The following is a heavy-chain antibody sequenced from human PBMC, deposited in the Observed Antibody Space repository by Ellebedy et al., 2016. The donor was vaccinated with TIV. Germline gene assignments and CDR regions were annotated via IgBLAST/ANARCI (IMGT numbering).Heavy chain of an antibody. CDR2: IYYSGTT. CDR1: GGSVTTGNNY. V-gene: IGHV4-39*07. CDR3: ARDEYYSSGWYSGFET. J-gene: IGHJ5*02. Sequence: SETLSLTXTVSGGSVTTGNNYWAWIRQSPGRGLEWIGTIYYSGTTYYSTSLKSRVTMSVDTSRNKFSLKLTSVTAADTAVYFCARDEYYSSGWYSGFETWGQGTLVTVSS. D-gene: IGHD6-19*01.